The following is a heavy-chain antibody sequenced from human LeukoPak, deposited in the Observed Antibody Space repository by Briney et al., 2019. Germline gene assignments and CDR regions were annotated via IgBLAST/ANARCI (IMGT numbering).Heavy chain of an antibody. Sequence: ASVKVSCKASGYTFTSYYMHWVRQAPGQGLEWMGMINPSGGSTTYAQKSQGRVTMTRDTSTSIVYMELSSLRSEDTAVYYCASWTNYYDGMDVWGQGTTVTVSS. D-gene: IGHD3-3*01. CDR3: ASWTNYYDGMDV. V-gene: IGHV1-46*01. CDR2: INPSGGST. CDR1: GYTFTSYY. J-gene: IGHJ6*02.